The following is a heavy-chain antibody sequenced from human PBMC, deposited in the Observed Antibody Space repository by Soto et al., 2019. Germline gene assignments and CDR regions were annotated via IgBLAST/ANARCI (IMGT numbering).Heavy chain of an antibody. Sequence: ASVKVSCKTSGYTFSNYGITWVRQAPGQGLEWMGLISLNNGNTNYPQKFQGRVTMTADTSTKTAFMELRSLTSDDTAVYYCARISYPALKGAFDIWGQGTLVTVS. J-gene: IGHJ3*02. CDR3: ARISYPALKGAFDI. CDR1: GYTFSNYG. CDR2: ISLNNGNT. V-gene: IGHV1-18*04.